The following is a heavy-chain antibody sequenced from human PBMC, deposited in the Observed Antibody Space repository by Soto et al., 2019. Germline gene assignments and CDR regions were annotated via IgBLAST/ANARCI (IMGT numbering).Heavy chain of an antibody. CDR3: ARDVVAGGWAVYYFDY. CDR1: GFTFSSYA. D-gene: IGHD6-19*01. J-gene: IGHJ4*02. Sequence: HPGGSLRLSCAASGFTFSSYAMRWVRRAPGKGLEWVSTISGSGGSTYYADSVKGRFTISRDNFKNTLYLQVNSLRAEDTAVYYCARDVVAGGWAVYYFDYWGQGTLVTVSS. V-gene: IGHV3-23*01. CDR2: ISGSGGST.